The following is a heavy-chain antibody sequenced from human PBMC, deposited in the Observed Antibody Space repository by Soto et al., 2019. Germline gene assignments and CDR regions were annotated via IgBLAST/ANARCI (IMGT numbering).Heavy chain of an antibody. CDR3: AKDGRGSVSHYNGFGY. V-gene: IGHV3-53*01. J-gene: IGHJ4*02. CDR1: GFTVGNNY. Sequence: EVQLVESGGGLIQPGGSLKLSCAASGFTVGNNYMSWVRQAPGKGLEWVSLIYSTGTTKYADSVKGRFTVSRDNAKNTLYLQMYSLRAEDTAVYYCAKDGRGSVSHYNGFGYWGQGTLVTVSS. D-gene: IGHD3-10*01. CDR2: IYSTGTT.